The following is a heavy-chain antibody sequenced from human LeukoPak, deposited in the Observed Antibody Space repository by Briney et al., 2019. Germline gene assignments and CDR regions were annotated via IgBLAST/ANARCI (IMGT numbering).Heavy chain of an antibody. CDR3: ASPYGSGSPRADY. J-gene: IGHJ4*02. CDR1: GFTFSSYS. CDR2: ISGRSSTI. Sequence: GGSLRGYCAASGFTFSSYSMNLFRQAPGKGLEWVTYISGRSSTIYYADSVKGRFSISRDNAKNSLYLQMNSLRAEDTAVYYCASPYGSGSPRADYWGQGTLVTVSS. D-gene: IGHD3-10*01. V-gene: IGHV3-48*04.